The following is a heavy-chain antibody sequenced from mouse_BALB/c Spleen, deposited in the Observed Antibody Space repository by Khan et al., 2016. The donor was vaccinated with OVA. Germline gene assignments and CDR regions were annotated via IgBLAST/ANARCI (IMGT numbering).Heavy chain of an antibody. CDR1: DYTLSSYW. D-gene: IGHD2-12*01. CDR2: ILPGRGVT. J-gene: IGHJ4*01. Sequence: QVQLQQSGAEMMKPGASVKIACKATDYTLSSYWIEWVKQRPGHGLEWIGEILPGRGVTNYNEKFKGKATFPANTSSTTAYMQLSSLTSEDSAVYYCARGAGTTYGMDYWGQGTSVTVSS. CDR3: ARGAGTTYGMDY. V-gene: IGHV1-9*01.